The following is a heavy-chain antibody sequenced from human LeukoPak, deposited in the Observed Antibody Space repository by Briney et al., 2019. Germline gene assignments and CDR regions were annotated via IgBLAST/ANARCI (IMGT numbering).Heavy chain of an antibody. CDR3: ARDRFYDNSGFRRLDL. CDR1: GYSISSSYY. CDR2: IYHSGST. D-gene: IGHD3-22*01. J-gene: IGHJ5*02. Sequence: SETLSLTCAVSGYSISSSYYWGWIRQPPGKGLEWIGSIYHSGSTYYNPSLKSRVTISVDTSKNQFSLRLSSVTTADTAVYYCARDRFYDNSGFRRLDLWGQGALVTVSS. V-gene: IGHV4-38-2*02.